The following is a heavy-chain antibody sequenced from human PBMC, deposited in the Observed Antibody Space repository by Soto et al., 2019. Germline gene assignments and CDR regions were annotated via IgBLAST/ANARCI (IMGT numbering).Heavy chain of an antibody. Sequence: EAQLLESGGGLVQPGGSLRVSCAASGFSFDTYAMSWVRQAPGKGLEWVSTISGSGGNTYYADSVKGRLTTSRDNSKNILHLQMNTLRAEDTALYYYSKLGMTTNNRDYWGQGTQVTVSS. J-gene: IGHJ4*02. CDR3: SKLGMTTNNRDY. V-gene: IGHV3-23*01. CDR1: GFSFDTYA. CDR2: ISGSGGNT. D-gene: IGHD4-17*01.